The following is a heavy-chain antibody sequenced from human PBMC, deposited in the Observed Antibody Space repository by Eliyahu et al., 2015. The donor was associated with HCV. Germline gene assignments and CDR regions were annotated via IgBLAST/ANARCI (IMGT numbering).Heavy chain of an antibody. D-gene: IGHD3-9*01. J-gene: IGHJ4*02. CDR1: GYSFTGSY. V-gene: IGHV1-2*02. CDR3: ARGILTGYPLGN. CDR2: INPHSGST. Sequence: QVQLVQSGSEXKKPGXSVXVSCXTSGYSFTGSYMHXVRQAPGQGLEWMGWINPHSGSTDYGQKFQGRVTMTRDTSIGTVSMDLSSLTSDDTAVYYCARGILTGYPLGNWSQGTLVTVSS.